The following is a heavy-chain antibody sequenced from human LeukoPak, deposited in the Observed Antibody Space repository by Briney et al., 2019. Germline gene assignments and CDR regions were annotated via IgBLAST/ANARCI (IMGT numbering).Heavy chain of an antibody. J-gene: IGHJ5*02. CDR1: GGSISSSNW. CDR3: ARLQYCSGTSCYWFDP. V-gene: IGHV4-4*02. Sequence: SETLSLTCAVSGGSISSSNWWSWVRQPPGKGLEWIGEIYHSGSTNYNPSLKSRVTISVDKSKNQFSLKLSSVTAADTAVYYCARLQYCSGTSCYWFDPWGQGTLVTVSS. CDR2: IYHSGST. D-gene: IGHD2-2*01.